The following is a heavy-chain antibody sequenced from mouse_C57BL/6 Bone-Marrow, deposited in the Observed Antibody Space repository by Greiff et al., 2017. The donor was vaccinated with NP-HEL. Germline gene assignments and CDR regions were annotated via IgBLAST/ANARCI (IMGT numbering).Heavy chain of an antibody. J-gene: IGHJ4*01. CDR3: ARSPFYDGYSYAMDY. D-gene: IGHD2-3*01. V-gene: IGHV1-52*01. Sequence: VQLQQPGAELVRPGSSVKLSCKASGYTFTSYWMHWVKQRPIQGLEWIGNIDPSDSETHYNQKFKDKATLTVDKSSSTAYMQLSSLTSEDSAVYYCARSPFYDGYSYAMDYWGQGTSVTVSS. CDR1: GYTFTSYW. CDR2: IDPSDSET.